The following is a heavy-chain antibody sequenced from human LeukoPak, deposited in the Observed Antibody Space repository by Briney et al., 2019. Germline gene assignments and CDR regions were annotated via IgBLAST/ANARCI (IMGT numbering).Heavy chain of an antibody. V-gene: IGHV4-59*11. Sequence: SETLSLTCTVSGGSISSHYWSWTRQPPVKGLEWIGNIYYSGSTYYNPSLKSRVTTSVDTSKNQFSLKLSSVTAADTAVYYCARGTRGSDSSFDFWGQGTLVTVSS. D-gene: IGHD1-1*01. CDR2: IYYSGST. J-gene: IGHJ4*02. CDR3: ARGTRGSDSSFDF. CDR1: GGSISSHY.